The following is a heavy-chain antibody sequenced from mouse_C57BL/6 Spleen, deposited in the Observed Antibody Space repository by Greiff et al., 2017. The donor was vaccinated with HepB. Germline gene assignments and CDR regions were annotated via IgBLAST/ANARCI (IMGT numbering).Heavy chain of an antibody. Sequence: VQLQQSGPELVKPGASVKISCKASGYTFTDYYMNWVKQSHGKSLEWIGDINPNNGGTSYNQKFKGKATLTVDKSSSTAYMELRSLTSEDSAVYYCAIDGYFAYWGQGTLVTVSA. CDR1: GYTFTDYY. V-gene: IGHV1-26*01. CDR3: AIDGYFAY. D-gene: IGHD2-3*01. CDR2: INPNNGGT. J-gene: IGHJ3*01.